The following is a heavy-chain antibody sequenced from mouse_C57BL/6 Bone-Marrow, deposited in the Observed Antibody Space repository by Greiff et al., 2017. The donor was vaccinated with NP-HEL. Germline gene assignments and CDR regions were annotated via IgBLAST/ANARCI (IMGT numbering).Heavy chain of an antibody. D-gene: IGHD1-1*01. CDR3: ARDIYYYGRRRGDYAMDY. CDR1: GYTFTSYW. Sequence: QVQLQQPGAELVMPGASVKLSCKASGYTFTSYWMHWVKQRPGQGLEWIGEIDPSDSYTNYNQKFKGKSTLTVDKSSSTAYMQLSSLTSEDSAVYYCARDIYYYGRRRGDYAMDYWGQGTSVTVSS. V-gene: IGHV1-69*01. J-gene: IGHJ4*01. CDR2: IDPSDSYT.